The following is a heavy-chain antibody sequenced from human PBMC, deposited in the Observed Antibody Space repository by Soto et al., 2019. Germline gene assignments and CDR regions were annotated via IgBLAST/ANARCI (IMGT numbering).Heavy chain of an antibody. Sequence: QVQLVQSGAEVKRPGSSVKVSCKASGGTFNNYALSWVRQAPGQGLEWVGGIIPIFNSANYAQKFQGRVMITADDSTSTAYMELRSLRPDDTAVYYCAREVTVASYSFDFWGQGTLVTVSS. D-gene: IGHD5-12*01. CDR2: IIPIFNSA. V-gene: IGHV1-69*01. CDR1: GGTFNNYA. J-gene: IGHJ4*02. CDR3: AREVTVASYSFDF.